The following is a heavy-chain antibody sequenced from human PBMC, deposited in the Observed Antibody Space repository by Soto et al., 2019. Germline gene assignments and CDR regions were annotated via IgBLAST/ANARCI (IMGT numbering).Heavy chain of an antibody. CDR3: ARQGVVPAGNWFDA. Sequence: QLQLQELGPGLVKPSETLSLTCTVSGCSISSSSYYWGWIRQPPGKGLEWIGSIYYSGSTYYNLSLESRVTISVDTSKNQSSLKLSSVTAADAAVYDCARQGVVPAGNWFDAWGQGTLVTVSS. J-gene: IGHJ5*02. V-gene: IGHV4-39*01. D-gene: IGHD2-2*01. CDR1: GCSISSSSYY. CDR2: IYYSGST.